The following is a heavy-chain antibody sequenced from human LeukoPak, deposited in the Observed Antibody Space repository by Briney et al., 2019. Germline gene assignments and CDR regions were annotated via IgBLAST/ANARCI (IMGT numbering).Heavy chain of an antibody. D-gene: IGHD4-17*01. CDR3: ARADTTGGYYFDY. J-gene: IGHJ4*02. CDR2: ISSSGSYI. V-gene: IGHV3-21*01. CDR1: GITFTSSS. Sequence: GGSLRLSCAASGITFTSSSMTWVRQAPGKGLEWVSSISSSGSYIYFADSLKGRFTISRDNAKNSLYLQMNSLRAEDTAVYYCARADTTGGYYFDYWGQGTLVTVSS.